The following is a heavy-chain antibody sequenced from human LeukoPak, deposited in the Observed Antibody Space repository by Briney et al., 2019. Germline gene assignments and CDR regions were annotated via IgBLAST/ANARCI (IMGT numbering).Heavy chain of an antibody. CDR3: ASRPFLYGFRTYFDN. CDR1: GGSFSAFH. D-gene: IGHD3-10*01. Sequence: SETLSLTCAVYGGSFSAFHWNWIRQSPAKGLECLGEMKQSGTPRYNPSLQSRVTISVDKSKNQFSLNVRSVTAADTAVYYCASRPFLYGFRTYFDNWAQGTLVTVSS. V-gene: IGHV4-34*01. CDR2: MKQSGTP. J-gene: IGHJ4*02.